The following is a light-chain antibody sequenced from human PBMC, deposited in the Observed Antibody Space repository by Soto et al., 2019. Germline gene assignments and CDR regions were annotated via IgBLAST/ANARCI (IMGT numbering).Light chain of an antibody. V-gene: IGLV2-14*03. CDR2: DVS. Sequence: QSALNQPASVSGSPGQSIAISCTGTSNDVGGFNYVSWYQQHPGKAPKFMIYDVSSRPSGVSDRFSGSKSGNTASLTISGLQAEDEADYYCASYTTSSTYVFGTGTKVTVL. CDR3: ASYTTSSTYV. J-gene: IGLJ1*01. CDR1: SNDVGGFNY.